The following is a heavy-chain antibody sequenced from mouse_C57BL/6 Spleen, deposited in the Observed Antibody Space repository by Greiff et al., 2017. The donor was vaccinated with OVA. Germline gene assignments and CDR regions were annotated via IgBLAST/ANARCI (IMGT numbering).Heavy chain of an antibody. J-gene: IGHJ2*01. Sequence: QVQLQQPGAELVKPGASVKLSCKASGYTFTSYWMHWVKQRPGQGLEWIGMIHPNSGSTNYNEKFKSKATLTVDKSSSTAYMQLSSLTSEDSAVYYGARLNYYGSKEDYFDYWGQGTTLTVSS. V-gene: IGHV1-64*01. CDR3: ARLNYYGSKEDYFDY. CDR2: IHPNSGST. D-gene: IGHD1-1*01. CDR1: GYTFTSYW.